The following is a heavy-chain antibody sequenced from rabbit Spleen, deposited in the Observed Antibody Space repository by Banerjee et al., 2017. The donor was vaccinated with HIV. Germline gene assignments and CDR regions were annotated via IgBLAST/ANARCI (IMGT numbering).Heavy chain of an antibody. J-gene: IGHJ3*01. CDR3: ARDLDGVIGWNFGW. CDR1: GFTLSSYY. V-gene: IGHV1S7*01. CDR2: IDPVFGIT. Sequence: QLKESGGGLVQPGGSLKLSCKASGFTLSSYYMNWVRQAPGKGLEWIGYIDPVFGITYYASWVNGRFSISRENAQNTVFLQMTSLTAADTATYFCARDLDGVIGWNFGWWGQGTLVTVS. D-gene: IGHD4-1*01.